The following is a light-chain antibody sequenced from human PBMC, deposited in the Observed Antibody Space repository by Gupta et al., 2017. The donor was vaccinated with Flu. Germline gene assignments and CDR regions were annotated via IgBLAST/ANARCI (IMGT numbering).Light chain of an antibody. J-gene: IGLJ1*01. CDR3: AACDDSLNGYV. CDR2: SNN. V-gene: IGLV1-44*01. CDR1: SSNIGSNT. Sequence: QSVLTQPPSASGTPGQRVNISCSGGSSNIGSNTVNWYQPLPGTAPKLLIYSNNQRPSGIPDRFPGSKSGTSASLAISGLQAEDEADYYCAACDDSLNGYVFGTGTKGTVL.